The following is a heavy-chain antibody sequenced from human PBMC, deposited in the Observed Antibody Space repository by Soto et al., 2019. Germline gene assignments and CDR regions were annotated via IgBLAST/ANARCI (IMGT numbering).Heavy chain of an antibody. CDR3: ARESNYYGSGSYYLAYCYYMDV. J-gene: IGHJ6*03. D-gene: IGHD3-10*01. CDR2: ISAYNGNT. V-gene: IGHV1-18*01. Sequence: ASVKVSCKASGYTFTSYGISWVRQAPGQGLEWMGWISAYNGNTNYAQKLQGRVTMTTDTSTSTAYMELRSLRSDDTAVYYCARESNYYGSGSYYLAYCYYMDVWGKGTTVTVSS. CDR1: GYTFTSYG.